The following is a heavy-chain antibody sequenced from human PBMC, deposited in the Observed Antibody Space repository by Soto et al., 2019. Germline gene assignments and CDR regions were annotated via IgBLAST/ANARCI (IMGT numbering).Heavy chain of an antibody. V-gene: IGHV1-18*01. CDR1: GYTFTHYG. J-gene: IGHJ2*01. CDR3: ARDLHSGGKYWYFDI. CDR2: INSFSGDT. Sequence: QVQLVQSGAEVKKPGASVKVSCKASGYTFTHYGITWVRQAPGQGLEWMGWINSFSGDTNYLPKLQDRLTMTTDTSTNTVYMELRNLRSDDTAVYFCARDLHSGGKYWYFDIWGRGTLVTVSS. D-gene: IGHD2-15*01.